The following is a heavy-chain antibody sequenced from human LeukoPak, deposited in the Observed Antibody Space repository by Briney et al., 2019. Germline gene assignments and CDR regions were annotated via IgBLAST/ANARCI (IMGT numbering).Heavy chain of an antibody. Sequence: PSETLSLTCAVYSGSFSGYYWSWIRQPPGKGLEWIGEINHSGSTNYNPSLKSRVTISVDTSKNQFSLKLSSVTAADTAVYYCARGYDFWSGYSNWGQGTLVTVSS. CDR1: SGSFSGYY. CDR2: INHSGST. CDR3: ARGYDFWSGYSN. D-gene: IGHD3-3*01. J-gene: IGHJ4*02. V-gene: IGHV4-34*01.